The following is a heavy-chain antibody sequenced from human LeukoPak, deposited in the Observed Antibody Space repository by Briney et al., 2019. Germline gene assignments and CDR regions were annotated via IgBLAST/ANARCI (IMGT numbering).Heavy chain of an antibody. J-gene: IGHJ4*02. CDR3: AKFGYSSSSYYFDY. Sequence: GGSLRLSWAASGFTLSNYWMSWVRQAPGKGVGWVAGISSSGDSTFYADSVKGRFTISRDNSKNTLYLQMNSLRAENTAVYYCAKFGYSSSSYYFDYWGQGTLVTVSS. V-gene: IGHV3-23*01. D-gene: IGHD6-13*01. CDR2: ISSSGDST. CDR1: GFTLSNYW.